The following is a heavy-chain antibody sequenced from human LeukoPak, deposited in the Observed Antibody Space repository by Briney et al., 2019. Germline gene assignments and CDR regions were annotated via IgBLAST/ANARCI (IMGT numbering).Heavy chain of an antibody. J-gene: IGHJ5*02. CDR1: GFTFSVYG. V-gene: IGHV3-48*01. CDR2: ISSSTSTI. Sequence: GGSLRLSCAASGFTFSVYGMNWVRQAPRKGLEWIAYISSSTSTINYADSVKGRFTISRDNANDSLFLQMNSLRVDDTAIYYCARRPPTGAALDHWGQGTRVTVSS. D-gene: IGHD6-6*01. CDR3: ARRPPTGAALDH.